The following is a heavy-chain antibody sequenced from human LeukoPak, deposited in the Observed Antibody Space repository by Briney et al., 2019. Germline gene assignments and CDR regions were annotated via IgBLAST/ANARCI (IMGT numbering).Heavy chain of an antibody. J-gene: IGHJ5*02. Sequence: ASVKVSCKAFGYTFTSNYMHWVRQAPGQGPEWMGVISPSGGSTTYAQKFQGRVTLTRDMSTSTDYLELSSLRSEDTAVYYCARDNSVRDEAWWFNPRGQGTLVTVSS. CDR3: ARDNSVRDEAWWFNP. CDR1: GYTFTSNY. V-gene: IGHV1-46*01. CDR2: ISPSGGST. D-gene: IGHD5-24*01.